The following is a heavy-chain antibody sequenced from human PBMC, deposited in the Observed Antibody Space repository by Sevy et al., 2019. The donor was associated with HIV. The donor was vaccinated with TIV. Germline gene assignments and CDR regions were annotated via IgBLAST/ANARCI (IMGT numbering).Heavy chain of an antibody. CDR2: ISGSGGST. D-gene: IGHD4-17*01. Sequence: GGSLRLSCAASGFTFSSYAMSWVRQAPGKGLEWVSAISGSGGSTYYADSVKGRFTISRDNSKNTLYLQMKSLRAEDTAVYYCAKDLRSGNDYGDYGYYGMDVWGQGTTVTVSS. CDR1: GFTFSSYA. CDR3: AKDLRSGNDYGDYGYYGMDV. J-gene: IGHJ6*02. V-gene: IGHV3-23*01.